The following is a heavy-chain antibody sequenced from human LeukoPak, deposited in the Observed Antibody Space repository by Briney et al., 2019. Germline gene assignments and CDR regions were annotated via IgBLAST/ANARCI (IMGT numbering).Heavy chain of an antibody. Sequence: SETVSLTCTVSGGSISRSNYYWAWIRQPPGKGLEWIGNIYYSGSTNYNPSLKSRVTISVDTSKNQFSLKLSSVTAADTAVYYCARGTRSVVNDYWGQGTLVTVSS. V-gene: IGHV4-39*07. D-gene: IGHD3-22*01. CDR2: IYYSGST. CDR3: ARGTRSVVNDY. J-gene: IGHJ4*02. CDR1: GGSISRSNYY.